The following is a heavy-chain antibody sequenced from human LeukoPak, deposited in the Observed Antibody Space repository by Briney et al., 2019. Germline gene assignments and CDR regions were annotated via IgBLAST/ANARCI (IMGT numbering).Heavy chain of an antibody. D-gene: IGHD3-16*02. Sequence: GGSLRLSCVASGFTFDRHWMHWVRQAPGKGLLWVSRIDTDGSDRGYAESVKGRFTISRDNTKNTLYLQMDSLRVEDTAVYHCARGGFIVGANQYFQWWGQGTRVIVSS. CDR1: GFTFDRHW. CDR3: ARGGFIVGANQYFQW. J-gene: IGHJ4*02. CDR2: IDTDGSDR. V-gene: IGHV3-74*01.